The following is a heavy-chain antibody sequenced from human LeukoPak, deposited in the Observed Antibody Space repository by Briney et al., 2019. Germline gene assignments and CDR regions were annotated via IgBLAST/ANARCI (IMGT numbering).Heavy chain of an antibody. CDR2: IYTSGST. D-gene: IGHD2-8*01. J-gene: IGHJ5*02. CDR1: GGSISSYY. CDR3: ARGPLNVYYVNVVFDP. Sequence: SETLSLTCTVSGGSISSYYWSWIRQPAGKGLEWIGRIYTSGSTNYNPSLKSRVTMSVDTSKNQFSLKLSSVTAADTAVYYCARGPLNVYYVNVVFDPWGQGTLVTVSS. V-gene: IGHV4-4*07.